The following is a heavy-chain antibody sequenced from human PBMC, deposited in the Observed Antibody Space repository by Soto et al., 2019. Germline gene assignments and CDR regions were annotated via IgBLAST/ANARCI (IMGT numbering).Heavy chain of an antibody. CDR3: ARAPETPSILGVALPYFFDY. CDR2: ISSSSSYI. D-gene: IGHD3-3*01. CDR1: GFTFSSYS. J-gene: IGHJ4*02. Sequence: GGSLRLSCAASGFTFSSYSMNWVRQAPGKGLEWVSSISSSSSYIYYADSVKGRFTISRDNAKNSLYLQMNSLRAADTAVYYCARAPETPSILGVALPYFFDYWGQGALVTVSS. V-gene: IGHV3-21*04.